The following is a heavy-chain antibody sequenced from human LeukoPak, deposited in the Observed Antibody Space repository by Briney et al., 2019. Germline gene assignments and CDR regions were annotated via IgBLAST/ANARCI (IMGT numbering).Heavy chain of an antibody. J-gene: IGHJ3*01. V-gene: IGHV4-34*01. CDR1: GGSFSDYY. CDR3: ARGGAVNGFDV. CDR2: IYHSGHA. Sequence: PSETVSLTCALYGGSFSDYYCNWIRQTPGEGLEWIGQIYHSGHADYNPSLKSRLSISIDTSKNLFSLTLSSVTAADTAVYYCARGGAVNGFDVWGQGTGVTVSS. D-gene: IGHD6-19*01.